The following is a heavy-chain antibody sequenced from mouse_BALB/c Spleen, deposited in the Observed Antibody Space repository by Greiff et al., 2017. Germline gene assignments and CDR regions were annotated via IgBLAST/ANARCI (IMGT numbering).Heavy chain of an antibody. CDR1: GFTFSSYG. CDR3: ARDGNSAWFAY. J-gene: IGHJ3*01. D-gene: IGHD2-1*01. CDR2: ISSGGSYT. V-gene: IGHV5-6*01. Sequence: EVKLQESGGDLVKPGGSLKLSCAASGFTFSSYGMSWVRQTPDKRLEWVATISSGGSYTYYPDSVKGRFTISRDNAKNTLYLQMSSLKSEDTAMYYCARDGNSAWFAYWGQGTLVTVSA.